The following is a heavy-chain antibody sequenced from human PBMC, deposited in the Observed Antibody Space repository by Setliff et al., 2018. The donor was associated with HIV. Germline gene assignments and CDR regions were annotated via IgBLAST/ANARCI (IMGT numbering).Heavy chain of an antibody. CDR1: GYTFTSYG. D-gene: IGHD6-19*01. J-gene: IGHJ4*02. Sequence: ASVKVSCKASGYTFTSYGMNWVRQAPGQGLEWMGWTYIGATNYAQKLQGRVTMTTDTSTSTVYMELRSLRSDDTAVYYCARGPQWLVQGYFGYWGQGTLVTVSS. CDR2: TYIGAT. CDR3: ARGPQWLVQGYFGY. V-gene: IGHV1-18*04.